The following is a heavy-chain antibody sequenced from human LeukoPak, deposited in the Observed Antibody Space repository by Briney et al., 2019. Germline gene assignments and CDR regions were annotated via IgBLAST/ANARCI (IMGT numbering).Heavy chain of an antibody. CDR1: GFTFSDHY. Sequence: SGGSLRLSCATSGFTFSDHYMTWVRQAPGKGLQTVSYIYKGGDTIFYADSVRGRFTISRDNSKNTLYLQMNSLRAEDTAVYYCAREGGNYYDSSGSHDAFDIWGQGTMVTVSS. V-gene: IGHV3-11*04. D-gene: IGHD3-22*01. CDR3: AREGGNYYDSSGSHDAFDI. CDR2: IYKGGDTI. J-gene: IGHJ3*02.